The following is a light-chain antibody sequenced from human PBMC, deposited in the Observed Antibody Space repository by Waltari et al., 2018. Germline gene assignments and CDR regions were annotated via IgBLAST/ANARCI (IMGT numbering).Light chain of an antibody. Sequence: QSALTQPPSASGSPGQSATISCTGTRSDVGGYTYVSWDQHHPGKAPKLMISEGSKRPSGVPDRFSGSKSGNTASLTVSGLQAEDEADYYCSSYAGSNNLVFGGGTKLTVL. CDR1: RSDVGGYTY. V-gene: IGLV2-8*01. J-gene: IGLJ2*01. CDR2: EGS. CDR3: SSYAGSNNLV.